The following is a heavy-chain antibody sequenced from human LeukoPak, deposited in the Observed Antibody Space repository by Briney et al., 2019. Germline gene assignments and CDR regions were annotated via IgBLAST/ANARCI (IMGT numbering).Heavy chain of an antibody. CDR2: INPNSGGT. V-gene: IGHV1-2*02. CDR3: ARVAGYCTNGVCYIVYYFDY. CDR1: GYTFTGNY. Sequence: ASVKVSCKASGYTFTGNYMHWVRQAPGQGLEWMGWINPNSGGTNYAQKFQGRVTMTRDTSISTAYMELSRLRSDDTAVYYCARVAGYCTNGVCYIVYYFDYWGQGTLVTVSS. J-gene: IGHJ4*02. D-gene: IGHD2-8*01.